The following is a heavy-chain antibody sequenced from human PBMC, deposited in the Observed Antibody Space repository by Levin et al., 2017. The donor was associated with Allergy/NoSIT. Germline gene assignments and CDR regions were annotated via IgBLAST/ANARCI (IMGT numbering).Heavy chain of an antibody. CDR3: AKGGDMDV. CDR1: GFSFSTYG. D-gene: IGHD3-10*01. J-gene: IGHJ6*02. CDR2: ITSDGSSK. V-gene: IGHV3-30*18. Sequence: GGSLRLSCAASGFSFSTYGIHWVRQAPGKGLEWVALITSDGSSKFFADSVKGRFTISRDNSKITLHLQMSSLRPEDTAVYYCAKGGDMDVWGQGTMVTVSS.